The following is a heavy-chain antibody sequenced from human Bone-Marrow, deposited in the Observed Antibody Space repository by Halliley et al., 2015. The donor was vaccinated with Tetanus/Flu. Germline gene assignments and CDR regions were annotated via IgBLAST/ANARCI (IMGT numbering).Heavy chain of an antibody. D-gene: IGHD2-8*02. J-gene: IGHJ4*02. CDR3: AREVFCTGGSCYFED. CDR2: IYPDDSDT. Sequence: MGVIYPDDSDTRYRPSFQGQVIMSADKSISPAYLQWSSLKASDTAMYYCAREVFCTGGSCYFEDWGQGTLITVSS. V-gene: IGHV5-51*01.